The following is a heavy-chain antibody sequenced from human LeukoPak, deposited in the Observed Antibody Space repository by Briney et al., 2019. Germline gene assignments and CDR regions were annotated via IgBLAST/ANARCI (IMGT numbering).Heavy chain of an antibody. Sequence: GGSLRLSCATSGFTFSSYWMNWVRQAPGKGLEWVANIEQDGSEKNYVDSVKGRFTISRDNAKNSLYLQMSSLRAEDTSVYYCAGGRGWSSDYWGQGTLVTVSS. CDR1: GFTFSSYW. CDR3: AGGRGWSSDY. D-gene: IGHD6-19*01. J-gene: IGHJ4*02. V-gene: IGHV3-7*03. CDR2: IEQDGSEK.